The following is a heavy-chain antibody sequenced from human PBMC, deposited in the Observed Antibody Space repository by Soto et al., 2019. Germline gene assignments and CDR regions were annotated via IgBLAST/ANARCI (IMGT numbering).Heavy chain of an antibody. Sequence: QVQLVESGGGVVQPGRSLRLSCAASGITFSSYAMHWVRQAPGKGLEWVAVISYDGSNKFYADSVKGRFTISRDNSKNTWYLQMNSLRAEDTALYYCASLAGGHHSSSWTYFDYWGQGTLVTVSS. CDR3: ASLAGGHHSSSWTYFDY. J-gene: IGHJ4*02. CDR1: GITFSSYA. CDR2: ISYDGSNK. D-gene: IGHD6-13*01. V-gene: IGHV3-30-3*01.